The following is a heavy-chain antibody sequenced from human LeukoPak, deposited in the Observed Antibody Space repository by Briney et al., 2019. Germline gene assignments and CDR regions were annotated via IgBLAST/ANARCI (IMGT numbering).Heavy chain of an antibody. Sequence: WGSLSLSCTASGFTFSSYAMSWVRQAPGKGLEWVSAISGSGGRTYYADSVKGRFTISRDNSKNTLYLQMNSLRAEDTAVYYCAGYGVYVDYWGQGTLVTVSS. CDR3: AGYGVYVDY. V-gene: IGHV3-23*01. CDR2: ISGSGGRT. D-gene: IGHD4-17*01. J-gene: IGHJ4*02. CDR1: GFTFSSYA.